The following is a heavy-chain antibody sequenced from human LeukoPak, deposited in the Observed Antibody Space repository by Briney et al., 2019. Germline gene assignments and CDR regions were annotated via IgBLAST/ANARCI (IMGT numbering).Heavy chain of an antibody. CDR1: GGSISSSNYY. Sequence: SETLSLTCTVSGGSISSSNYYWGWIRQPPGKGLEWIGIIFDSGSTYYNPSLKSRVTISVDTSKNQFSLKLSSVTAADTAVYYCASRALRNYYYYYMDVWGKGTTVTISS. CDR2: IFDSGST. D-gene: IGHD1-26*01. V-gene: IGHV4-39*07. J-gene: IGHJ6*03. CDR3: ASRALRNYYYYYMDV.